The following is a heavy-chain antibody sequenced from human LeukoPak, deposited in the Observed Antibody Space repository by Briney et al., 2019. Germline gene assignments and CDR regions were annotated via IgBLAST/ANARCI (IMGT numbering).Heavy chain of an antibody. CDR3: ARGGSYSSSWYSAKKNWFDP. Sequence: SETLSLTCAVYGGSFSGYYWSWIRQPPGKGLEWIGEINHSGSTNYNPSLKSRVTISVDTSKNQFSLKLSSVTAADTAVYYCARGGSYSSSWYSAKKNWFDPWGQGTLVTVSS. J-gene: IGHJ5*02. CDR2: INHSGST. V-gene: IGHV4-34*01. D-gene: IGHD6-13*01. CDR1: GGSFSGYY.